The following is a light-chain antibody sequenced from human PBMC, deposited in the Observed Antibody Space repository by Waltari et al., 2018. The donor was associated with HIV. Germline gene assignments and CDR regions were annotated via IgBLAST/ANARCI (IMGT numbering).Light chain of an antibody. J-gene: IGLJ3*02. CDR3: CSYAGGTTSV. Sequence: QSALTQPASVSGSPGQSITISCTGTSSDIGGYDIVSWFQQHPGTAPKVRIYEVTKRPSGVSNRFSGSKSGNTAYLTSSGLQAEDEADYYCCSYAGGTTSVFGGGTKLTVL. CDR2: EVT. V-gene: IGLV2-23*02. CDR1: SSDIGGYDI.